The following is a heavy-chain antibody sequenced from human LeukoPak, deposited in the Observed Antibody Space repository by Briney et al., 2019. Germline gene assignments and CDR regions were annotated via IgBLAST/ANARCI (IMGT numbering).Heavy chain of an antibody. D-gene: IGHD2-15*01. V-gene: IGHV4-38-2*02. Sequence: PSETLSLTCTVSGYSISSGYYWGWIRQPPGKGLEWIGSIYHSGSTYYNPSLKSRVTISVDTSKNQFSLNLSSVTAADTAVYYCAREVAIALIQPQTLFDSWGQGTLVTVSS. CDR2: IYHSGST. J-gene: IGHJ4*02. CDR3: AREVAIALIQPQTLFDS. CDR1: GYSISSGYY.